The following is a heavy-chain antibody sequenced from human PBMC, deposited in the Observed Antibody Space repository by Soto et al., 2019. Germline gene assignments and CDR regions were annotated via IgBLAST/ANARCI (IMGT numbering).Heavy chain of an antibody. D-gene: IGHD5-12*01. CDR1: GESFIGYY. CDR3: ARTDIVTTNWFDP. Sequence: QVHLQQWGAGLLKPSETLSLTCAVYGESFIGYYWTWIRQPPGKGLEWIGEINHRGSTNYNPSLKSRGTISIDTSKNHFSLKLTSVTAADTSVYYCARTDIVTTNWFDPWGQGPLVTVSS. J-gene: IGHJ5*02. CDR2: INHRGST. V-gene: IGHV4-34*02.